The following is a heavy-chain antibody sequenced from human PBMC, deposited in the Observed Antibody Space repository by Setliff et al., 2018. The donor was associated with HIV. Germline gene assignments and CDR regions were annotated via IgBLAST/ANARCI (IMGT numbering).Heavy chain of an antibody. Sequence: KASETLSLTCAVSGYSISTAYYWAWIRQSPGKGLEWIGGFHHSGSAHYNPSLKSRVTISGQTSKNQFSLTLTSVTAADTAIYYCARQGAGYYYDSSDYYTGNGFDMWGQGTMVT. CDR1: GYSISTAYY. CDR3: ARQGAGYYYDSSDYYTGNGFDM. J-gene: IGHJ3*02. CDR2: FHHSGSA. V-gene: IGHV4-38-2*01. D-gene: IGHD3-22*01.